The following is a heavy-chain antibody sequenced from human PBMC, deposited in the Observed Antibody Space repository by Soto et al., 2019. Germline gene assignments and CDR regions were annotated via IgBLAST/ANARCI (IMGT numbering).Heavy chain of an antibody. CDR1: GFTFSSYA. Sequence: PWGSLRLSCAASGFTFSSYAMSWVRQAPGKGLEWVSAISGSGGSTYYADSVKGRFTISRDNSKNTLYLQMNSLRAEDTAVYYCAKDGDSSGYYLYYFDYWGQGTLVTVSS. D-gene: IGHD3-22*01. V-gene: IGHV3-23*01. CDR2: ISGSGGST. J-gene: IGHJ4*02. CDR3: AKDGDSSGYYLYYFDY.